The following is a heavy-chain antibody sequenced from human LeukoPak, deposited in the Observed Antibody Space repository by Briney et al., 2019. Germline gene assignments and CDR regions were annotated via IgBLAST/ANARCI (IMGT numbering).Heavy chain of an antibody. V-gene: IGHV1-2*04. CDR3: ARDPSGYSSSLGWAFDI. Sequence: GASVKVSCKASGYTFTGYYMHWVRQAPGQGLEWMGWINPNSGGTNYAQKFQGWVTMTRDTSISTACMELSRLRSDDTAVYYCARDPSGYSSSLGWAFDIWGQGIMVTVSS. D-gene: IGHD6-13*01. J-gene: IGHJ3*02. CDR1: GYTFTGYY. CDR2: INPNSGGT.